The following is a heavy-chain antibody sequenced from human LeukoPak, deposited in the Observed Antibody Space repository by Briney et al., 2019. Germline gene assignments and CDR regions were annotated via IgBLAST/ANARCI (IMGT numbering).Heavy chain of an antibody. D-gene: IGHD5-12*01. CDR3: ASRMVATMLFDYYGMDV. Sequence: SSETLSLTCTVSGVSVRRHFWIWIRQPPGKGLEWIGHISYSGSINYNPSLKSRVTISLDTSKNQFSLRLTSVTAADTAVYYCASRMVATMLFDYYGMDVWGQGTTVTVSS. CDR1: GVSVRRHF. V-gene: IGHV4-59*02. CDR2: ISYSGSI. J-gene: IGHJ6*02.